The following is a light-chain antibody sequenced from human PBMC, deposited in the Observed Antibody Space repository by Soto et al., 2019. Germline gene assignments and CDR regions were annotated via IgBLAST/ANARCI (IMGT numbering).Light chain of an antibody. CDR2: WAS. CDR1: QSVLYSSNNKNY. J-gene: IGKJ1*01. V-gene: IGKV4-1*01. CDR3: QQYYSTPRT. Sequence: DIVMTQSPDSLAVSLGERATINCKSSQSVLYSSNNKNYLAWYQQKPGQPTKLLIYWASTRESGVPDRFSGRGSGTDFTLTISSLQAEDVAVYYCQQYYSTPRTFGQGTKVEIK.